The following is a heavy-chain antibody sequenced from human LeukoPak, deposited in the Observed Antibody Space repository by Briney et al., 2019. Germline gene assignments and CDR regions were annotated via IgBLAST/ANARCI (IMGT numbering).Heavy chain of an antibody. V-gene: IGHV3-23*01. CDR3: AKTTTGYSSGRYPGWPVDY. Sequence: PGRSLRLSCAASGFTFNNYAIYWVRQAPGKGLEWVSGISGSGGITYFADSVKGRFTISRDNSKNTVYLQMNSLRAEDTAVYYCAKTTTGYSSGRYPGWPVDYWGQGTLVTVSS. CDR1: GFTFNNYA. D-gene: IGHD6-19*01. CDR2: ISGSGGIT. J-gene: IGHJ4*02.